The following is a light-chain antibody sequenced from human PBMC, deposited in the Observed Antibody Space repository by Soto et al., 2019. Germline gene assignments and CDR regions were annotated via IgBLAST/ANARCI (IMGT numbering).Light chain of an antibody. CDR2: QFT. V-gene: IGLV2-14*01. J-gene: IGLJ1*01. Sequence: SVLAQPASVSGSPGQSITISCTGSFSDIAVFNYVSWYQQYPGRAPKLLIYQFTSRASGVSHRFSGSKSGNTASLTISGLQPEAEAEYCCNSYSSTNFYVFGTGTKVTVL. CDR3: NSYSSTNFYV. CDR1: FSDIAVFNY.